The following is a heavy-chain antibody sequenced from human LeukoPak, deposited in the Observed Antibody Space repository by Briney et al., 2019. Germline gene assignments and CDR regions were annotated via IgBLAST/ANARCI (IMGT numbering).Heavy chain of an antibody. CDR3: AKLPLTGEQDY. CDR1: GFTFSSYG. V-gene: IGHV3-30*18. D-gene: IGHD7-27*01. CDR2: ISYDGSNK. J-gene: IGHJ4*02. Sequence: GRSLRLSCAASGFTFSSYGMHWVRQAPGKGLEWVAVISYDGSNKYYADSVKGRFTISRDNSKNTLYLQMNSLKAEDTAVYYCAKLPLTGEQDYGGQGTLVTVSS.